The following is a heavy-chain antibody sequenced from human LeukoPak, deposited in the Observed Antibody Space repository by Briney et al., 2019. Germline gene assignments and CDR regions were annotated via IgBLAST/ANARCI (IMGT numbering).Heavy chain of an antibody. CDR2: ISNNGGYT. V-gene: IGHV3-23*01. CDR3: AKQLGYCSDGSCYFPY. Sequence: GGSLRLSCAASGFTFSSSAMSWVRRAPGKGLEWVSAISNNGGYTYYADSVQGRFTISRDNSKSTLCLQMNSLRAEDTAVYYCAKQLGYCSDGSCYFPYWGQGTLVTVSS. D-gene: IGHD2-15*01. J-gene: IGHJ4*02. CDR1: GFTFSSSA.